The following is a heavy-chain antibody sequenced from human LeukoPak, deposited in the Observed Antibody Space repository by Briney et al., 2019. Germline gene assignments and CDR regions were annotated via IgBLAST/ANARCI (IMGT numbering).Heavy chain of an antibody. D-gene: IGHD3-3*01. V-gene: IGHV4-4*07. CDR3: ARDLYDFWSAYYSD. Sequence: SKTLSLTCTVSGESISNYYWTWIRQPAGKGLEWIGRFYSGGNSNYNPSLKNRVTMSVDTSKNQFSLKLSSVTAADTAVYHCARDLYDFWSAYYSDWGQGIQVTVSS. J-gene: IGHJ4*02. CDR2: FYSGGNS. CDR1: GESISNYY.